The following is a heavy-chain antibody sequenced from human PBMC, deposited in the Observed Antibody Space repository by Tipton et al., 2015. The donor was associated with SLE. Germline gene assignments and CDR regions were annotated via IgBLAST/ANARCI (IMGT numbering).Heavy chain of an antibody. CDR3: ARGSGLGYSSGWSFDY. D-gene: IGHD6-19*01. CDR1: GESFSGYY. V-gene: IGHV4-34*01. CDR2: INHSGST. Sequence: TLSLTCAVYGESFSGYYWTWIRQPPGKGLEWIGSINHSGSTNYSPSLKSRATISVDTSKNQFSLKLSSVTAADTAVYYCARGSGLGYSSGWSFDYWGQGTLVTVSS. J-gene: IGHJ4*02.